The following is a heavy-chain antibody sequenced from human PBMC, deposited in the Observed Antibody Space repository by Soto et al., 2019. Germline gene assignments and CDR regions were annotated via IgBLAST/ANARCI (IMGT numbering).Heavy chain of an antibody. CDR3: ARGPSGGKVDH. V-gene: IGHV4-30-4*01. Sequence: QVQLQESGPGLVKPSQTLSLTCTVSGVSISSDYYCWSWIRQSPEKGLEWIGLIYNSVNTYSNPSLRSRVPISVDTSKILFSLQLTSVTAADTAVYYCARGPSGGKVDHWGQRTLVAVYS. CDR2: IYNSVNT. CDR1: GVSISSDYYC. J-gene: IGHJ4*02. D-gene: IGHD3-16*01.